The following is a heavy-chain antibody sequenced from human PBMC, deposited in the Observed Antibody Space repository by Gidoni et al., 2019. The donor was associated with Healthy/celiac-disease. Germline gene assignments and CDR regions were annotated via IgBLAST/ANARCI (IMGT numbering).Heavy chain of an antibody. CDR2: IYYSGST. CDR1: GGSISSGGYS. V-gene: IGHV4-31*01. Sequence: VQLQESGPGLVKPSQTLSLTCIVSGGSISSGGYSWSWIRQHPGKGLEWIGDIYYSGSTYYNPSLKSQVTISVDTSKTQSSLKLSSVTAADTAVYYCAGGDYYDSSGYYYVGNYWGQGTLVTVSS. J-gene: IGHJ4*02. D-gene: IGHD3-22*01. CDR3: AGGDYYDSSGYYYVGNY.